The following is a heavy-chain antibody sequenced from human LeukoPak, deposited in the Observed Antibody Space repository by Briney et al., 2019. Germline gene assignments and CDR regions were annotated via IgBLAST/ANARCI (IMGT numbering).Heavy chain of an antibody. V-gene: IGHV3-74*01. CDR2: INSDGSST. CDR1: GFTFSSYW. Sequence: GXXLRLSCAASGFTFSSYWMHWVSQAPGKGLGWVSRINSDGSSTTYADSVKGRFTIYRDNAKKTLYMKMKSVRGEDKALYYCARVLWFDISPSDYWGQGTLVTVSS. CDR3: ARVLWFDISPSDY. D-gene: IGHD3-10*01. J-gene: IGHJ4*02.